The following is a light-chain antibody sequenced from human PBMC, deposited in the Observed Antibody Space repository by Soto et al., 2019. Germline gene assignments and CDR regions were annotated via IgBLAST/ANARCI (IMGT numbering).Light chain of an antibody. J-gene: IGKJ1*01. CDR2: GAS. CDR3: QHYGGPPRT. V-gene: IGKV3-20*01. CDR1: HSVSSSY. Sequence: VLKNSPCTLSLSQKERATLSCRASHSVSSSYLAWYQQKPGQAPRLLIYGASSRATGIPDRFSGSGSGTDFTLTISSLQSEDVAIYYCQHYGGPPRTFGQGTKVDI.